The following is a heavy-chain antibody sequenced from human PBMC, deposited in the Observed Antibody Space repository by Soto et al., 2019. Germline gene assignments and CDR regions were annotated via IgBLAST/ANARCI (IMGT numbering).Heavy chain of an antibody. CDR2: ISYDGSNK. CDR1: GFTFSNFG. Sequence: GGSLRLSCAASGFTFSNFGMHWVRQAPGKGLEWVALISYDGSNKYYADSVKGRFTISRDNSKNTLYLQMNSLRVEDTAVYYCAKEGHIVVVTAIASLDYWGQGTLVTVSS. D-gene: IGHD2-21*02. V-gene: IGHV3-30*18. CDR3: AKEGHIVVVTAIASLDY. J-gene: IGHJ4*02.